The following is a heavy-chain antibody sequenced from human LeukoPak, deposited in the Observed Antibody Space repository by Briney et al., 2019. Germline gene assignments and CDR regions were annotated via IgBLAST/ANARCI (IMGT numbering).Heavy chain of an antibody. Sequence: GGSLRLSCAASGFTFSSYSMNWVRRAPGKGLEWVSSISSSSSYIYYADSVKGRFTISRDNAKNSLYLQMNSLRAEDTAVYYCARDMAYYDSSGYNETDYWGQGTLVTVSS. CDR3: ARDMAYYDSSGYNETDY. CDR1: GFTFSSYS. J-gene: IGHJ4*02. V-gene: IGHV3-21*01. CDR2: ISSSSSYI. D-gene: IGHD3-22*01.